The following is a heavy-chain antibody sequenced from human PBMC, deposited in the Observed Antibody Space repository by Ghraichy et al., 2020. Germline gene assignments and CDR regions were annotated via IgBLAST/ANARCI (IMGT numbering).Heavy chain of an antibody. Sequence: SVKVSCKASGGTFSSYAISWVRQAPGQGLEWMGGIIPIFGTANYAQKFQGRVTITADESTSTAYMELSSLRSEDTAVYYCGGGENRYYYYYGMDVWGQGTTVTVSS. V-gene: IGHV1-69*13. CDR1: GGTFSSYA. J-gene: IGHJ6*02. CDR3: GGGENRYYYYYGMDV. CDR2: IIPIFGTA. D-gene: IGHD3-16*01.